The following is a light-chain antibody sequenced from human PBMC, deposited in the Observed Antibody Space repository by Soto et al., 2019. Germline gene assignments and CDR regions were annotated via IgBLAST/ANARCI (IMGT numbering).Light chain of an antibody. V-gene: IGKV2-28*01. J-gene: IGKJ1*01. Sequence: IVMAQSPLSLPVTPGEPASISCRSSQSLLHNNGYNYLDWYLQKPGQSPQLLIYLGSNRASGVPGRFSGSGSGTDCTLKISRVEAEDVGVYYCMQALRTQWTFGQGTKGDIK. CDR1: QSLLHNNGYNY. CDR2: LGS. CDR3: MQALRTQWT.